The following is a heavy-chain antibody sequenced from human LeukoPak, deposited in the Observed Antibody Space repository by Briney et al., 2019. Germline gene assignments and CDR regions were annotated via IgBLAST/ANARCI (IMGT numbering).Heavy chain of an antibody. CDR1: GFTFSNYW. CDR2: IKQDGSEK. J-gene: IGHJ4*02. V-gene: IGHV3-7*03. CDR3: ASGLDTAMVTGYFDY. Sequence: GGSLRLSCAASGFTFSNYWMSWVRQAPGKGLEWVANIKQDGSEKYYVNSVKGRFTISRDNAKNSLYLQMNSLRAEDTAVYYCASGLDTAMVTGYFDYWGQGTLVTVSS. D-gene: IGHD5-18*01.